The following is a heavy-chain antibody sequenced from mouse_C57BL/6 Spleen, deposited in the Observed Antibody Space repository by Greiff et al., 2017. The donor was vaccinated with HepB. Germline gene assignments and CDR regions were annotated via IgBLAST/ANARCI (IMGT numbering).Heavy chain of an antibody. CDR1: GFSFNTYA. CDR3: VRHIHDGYYGYFDV. CDR2: IRSKSNNYAT. D-gene: IGHD2-3*01. J-gene: IGHJ1*03. Sequence: EVQVVESGGGLVQPKGSLKLSCAASGFSFNTYAMNWVRQAPGQGLEWVARIRSKSNNYATYYADSVKDRFTISRDDSESMLYLQMNNLKTEDTAMYYCVRHIHDGYYGYFDVWGTGTTVTVSS. V-gene: IGHV10-1*01.